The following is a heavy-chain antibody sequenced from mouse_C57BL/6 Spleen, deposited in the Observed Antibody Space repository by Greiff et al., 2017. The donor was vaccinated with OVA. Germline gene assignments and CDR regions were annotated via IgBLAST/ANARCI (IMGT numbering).Heavy chain of an antibody. V-gene: IGHV5-4*01. D-gene: IGHD2-14*01. J-gene: IGHJ3*01. CDR2: ISDGGSYT. Sequence: EVQRVESGGGLVKPGGSLKLSCAASGFTFSSYAMSWVRQTPEKRLEWVATISDGGSYTYYPDNVKGRFTISRDNAKNNLYLQMSHLKSEDTAMYYCARSIGAWFAYWGQGTLVTVSA. CDR3: ARSIGAWFAY. CDR1: GFTFSSYA.